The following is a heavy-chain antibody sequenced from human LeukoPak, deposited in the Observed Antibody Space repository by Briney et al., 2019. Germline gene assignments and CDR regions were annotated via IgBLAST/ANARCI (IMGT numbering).Heavy chain of an antibody. CDR3: ARAGEGLLAYSFDI. Sequence: GGSLRLSCAASGFTFSSYWMHWVRQAPGKGLVWVSRINSDGSSTSYADSVKGRFTISRDNAKNTLYLQMNSLRAEDTAVYYCARAGEGLLAYSFDIWGQGTMVTVSS. V-gene: IGHV3-74*01. CDR1: GFTFSSYW. CDR2: INSDGSST. D-gene: IGHD1-26*01. J-gene: IGHJ3*02.